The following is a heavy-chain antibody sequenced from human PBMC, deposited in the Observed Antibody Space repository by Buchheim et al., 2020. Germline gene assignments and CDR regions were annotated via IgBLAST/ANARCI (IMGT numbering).Heavy chain of an antibody. CDR2: ISSSSSYI. CDR3: AREGSVIFGVVNDY. V-gene: IGHV3-21*01. J-gene: IGHJ4*02. CDR1: GFTFSSYS. D-gene: IGHD3-3*01. Sequence: EVQLVESGGGLVQPGGSLRLSCAASGFTFSSYSMNWVRQAPGKGLEWVSSISSSSSYIYYADSVKGRFTISRDKAKNALYLQMNSLRAEDTAVYYCAREGSVIFGVVNDYWGQGTL.